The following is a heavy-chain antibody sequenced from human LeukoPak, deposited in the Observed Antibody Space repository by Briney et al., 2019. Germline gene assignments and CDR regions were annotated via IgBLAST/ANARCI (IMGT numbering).Heavy chain of an antibody. D-gene: IGHD6-19*01. V-gene: IGHV1-18*04. CDR1: GYTFTNYG. J-gene: IGHJ4*02. CDR3: ARGRGSSDWYYCDN. CDR2: INAYNGYT. Sequence: ASVKVSCKASGYTFTNYGITWVRQAPGQGLEWMGWINAYNGYTNYAQKIQDRVTVTTDTSTSTAYMELRSLRSDDTAVYYCARGRGSSDWYYCDNWGQGTLATVSS.